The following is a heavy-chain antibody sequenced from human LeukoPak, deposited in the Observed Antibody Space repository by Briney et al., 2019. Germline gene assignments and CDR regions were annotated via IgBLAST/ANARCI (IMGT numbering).Heavy chain of an antibody. Sequence: GGSLRLSCAASGFTFSSYWMSWVRQAPGKGLEWVANIKQDGSEKYYVDSVKGRFTISRDNAKNSLYLQMNSLGAEDTAVYYCARVPRGSSTGYWGQGTLVTVSS. V-gene: IGHV3-7*01. J-gene: IGHJ4*02. CDR2: IKQDGSEK. D-gene: IGHD2-2*01. CDR3: ARVPRGSSTGY. CDR1: GFTFSSYW.